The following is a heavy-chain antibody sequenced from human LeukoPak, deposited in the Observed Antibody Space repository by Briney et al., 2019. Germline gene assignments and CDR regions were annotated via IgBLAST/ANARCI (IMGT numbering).Heavy chain of an antibody. J-gene: IGHJ4*02. CDR3: ASGGWCRGY. CDR1: GGSFSGYY. D-gene: IGHD2-21*01. V-gene: IGHV4-34*01. CDR2: INHRGST. Sequence: SETLSLTCAVYGGSFSGYYWTWIRQTPGKGLEWIVEINHRGSTNYNPSLESRVTISVDTSKNHFSLDLTSVTAADTAVYYCASGGWCRGYWGQGTLVTVSS.